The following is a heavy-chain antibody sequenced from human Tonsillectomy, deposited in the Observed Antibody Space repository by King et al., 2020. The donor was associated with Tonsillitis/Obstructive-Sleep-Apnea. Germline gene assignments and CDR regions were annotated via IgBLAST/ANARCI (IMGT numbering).Heavy chain of an antibody. CDR3: ARRKVDDSSGYYRWFDP. J-gene: IGHJ5*02. V-gene: IGHV4-61*01. Sequence: QLQESGPGLVQPSETLSLTCTVFGDSVNDPRYYWGWVRQSQGKGLEWVGHIYYTGSPRYNPSLTSRVSISIDTSKNQFSLNLRSVTSADTARYYCARRKVDDSSGYYRWFDPWGQGTQVTVSS. D-gene: IGHD3-22*01. CDR1: GDSVNDPRYY. CDR2: IYYTGSP.